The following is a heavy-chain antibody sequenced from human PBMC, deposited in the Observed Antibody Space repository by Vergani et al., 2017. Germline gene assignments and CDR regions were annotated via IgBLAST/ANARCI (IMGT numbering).Heavy chain of an antibody. Sequence: EVQLLESGGGLVQPGGSLRLSCAASGFTFSSYWMSWVRQAPGKGREWVANIKQDGSEKYYVDSVKGRFTISRDNAKNSLYLQMNSLRAEDTAVYYCASSYSSGNDAFDIWGQGTMVTVSS. CDR2: IKQDGSEK. D-gene: IGHD6-19*01. CDR1: GFTFSSYW. CDR3: ASSYSSGNDAFDI. V-gene: IGHV3-7*03. J-gene: IGHJ3*02.